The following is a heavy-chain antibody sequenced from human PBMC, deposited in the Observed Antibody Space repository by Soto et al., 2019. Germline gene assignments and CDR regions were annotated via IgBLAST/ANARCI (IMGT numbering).Heavy chain of an antibody. Sequence: QVQLVQSGAEVKKPGSSVKVSCKASGGTFSSYAISWVRRAPGQGLEWMGGIIPIFGTANYAQKFQGRVTTTADESTSTAYMELSSLRSEDTAVYYCPSYTWFGESLSDYWGQGTLVTVSS. J-gene: IGHJ4*02. D-gene: IGHD3-10*01. CDR2: IIPIFGTA. V-gene: IGHV1-69*01. CDR3: PSYTWFGESLSDY. CDR1: GGTFSSYA.